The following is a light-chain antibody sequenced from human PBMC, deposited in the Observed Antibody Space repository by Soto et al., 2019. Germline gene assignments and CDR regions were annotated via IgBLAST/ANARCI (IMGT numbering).Light chain of an antibody. CDR2: DVS. V-gene: IGLV2-14*03. CDR3: YSYTSSNTYV. CDR1: SSDVGGYNY. Sequence: QSVLTQPASVYGSPGQSITISCTGTSSDVGGYNYVSWYQHHPGKVPQLMIYDVSNRPSGVSNRFSGSKSGNTASLTISGLQAEDEADYYCYSYTSSNTYVFGTGAKVTVL. J-gene: IGLJ1*01.